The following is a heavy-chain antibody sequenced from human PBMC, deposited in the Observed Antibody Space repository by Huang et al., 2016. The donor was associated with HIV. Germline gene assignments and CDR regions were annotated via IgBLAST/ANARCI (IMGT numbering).Heavy chain of an antibody. J-gene: IGHJ3*02. CDR3: ARDSDVDYRSDAFDI. V-gene: IGHV3-30-3*01. CDR2: MTFDGTST. CDR1: GFTFSSYA. D-gene: IGHD4-17*01. Sequence: QVQLVESGGGVVKPGRSMRLSCAASGFTFSSYAMHWVRQAPGRGLAWLAIMTFDGTSTYSADSVKDRFTISRDNSQDAVYLQMDSLRPEDAAVYYCARDSDVDYRSDAFDIWGLGTRVTISS.